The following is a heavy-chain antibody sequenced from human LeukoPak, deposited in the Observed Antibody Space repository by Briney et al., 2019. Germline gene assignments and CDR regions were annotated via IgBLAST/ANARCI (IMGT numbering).Heavy chain of an antibody. CDR2: IIPISGTT. J-gene: IGHJ4*02. D-gene: IGHD3-10*01. V-gene: IGHV1-69*06. CDR3: ARTGVRGSRSYNPLDY. CDR1: GGTFSSYA. Sequence: SVKVSCKASGGTFSSYAINWVRQAPGQGLEWMGGIIPISGTTNYAQKFQGRVTITADKSTSTAYMELSSLRSEDAAVYYCARTGVRGSRSYNPLDYWGQGTLVTVSS.